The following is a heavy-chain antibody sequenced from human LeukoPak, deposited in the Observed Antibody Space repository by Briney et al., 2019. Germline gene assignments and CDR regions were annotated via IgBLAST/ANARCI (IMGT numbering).Heavy chain of an antibody. D-gene: IGHD4-17*01. CDR1: GFTVGSIY. CDR3: VKHRENHGDSCFDDY. CDR2: IYSGGNT. V-gene: IGHV3-53*01. J-gene: IGHJ4*02. Sequence: GGSLRLSCAASGFTVGSIYMNWVRQAPGKGLEWVSVIYSGGNTYYADSVKGRFTISRDNSKNTLYLQINSLRAEDTAIYYCVKHRENHGDSCFDDYWGQGTLVTVSS.